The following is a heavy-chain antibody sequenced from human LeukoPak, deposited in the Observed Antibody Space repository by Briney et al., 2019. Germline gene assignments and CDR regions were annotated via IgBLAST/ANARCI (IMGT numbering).Heavy chain of an antibody. J-gene: IGHJ4*02. CDR1: GYTLTELS. V-gene: IGHV1-24*01. CDR2: FDPEDGET. CDR3: ATVGDGGSYQIFDY. Sequence: ASVKVSCKVSGYTLTELSMHWVRQAPGKGLEWMGGFDPEDGETIYAQKFQGRATMTEDTSTDTAYMELSSLRSEDTAVYYCATVGDGGSYQIFDYWGQGTLVTVSS. D-gene: IGHD1-26*01.